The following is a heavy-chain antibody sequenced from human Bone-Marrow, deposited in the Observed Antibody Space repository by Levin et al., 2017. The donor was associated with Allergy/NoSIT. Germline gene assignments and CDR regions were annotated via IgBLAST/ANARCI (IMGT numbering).Heavy chain of an antibody. D-gene: IGHD2-15*01. CDR2: ISDSIGAAT. Sequence: HSGGSLRLSCAASGFTFTTHAMSWVRQAPGKGLEWISAISDSIGAATFYADSVKGRFTISRDNSKNTISLQINNLRAEDTAVYYCARDREYCSGGSCDRGIFDIWGQGTMVTVSS. J-gene: IGHJ3*02. CDR1: GFTFTTHA. V-gene: IGHV3-23*01. CDR3: ARDREYCSGGSCDRGIFDI.